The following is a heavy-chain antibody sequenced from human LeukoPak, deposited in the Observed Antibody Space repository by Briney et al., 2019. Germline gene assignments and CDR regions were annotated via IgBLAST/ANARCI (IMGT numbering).Heavy chain of an antibody. V-gene: IGHV3-30*03. J-gene: IGHJ2*01. CDR3: ARGGGWGNWYFDL. CDR1: GFTFSSYS. D-gene: IGHD6-19*01. Sequence: GGSLRLSCAASGFTFSSYSMNWVRQAPGKGLEWVAVIGDTGRAKHCADSVQGRFTASRDNSQNTLYLEMNSLRDEDTAFYYCARGGGWGNWYFDLWGRGTLVTVSS. CDR2: IGDTGRAK.